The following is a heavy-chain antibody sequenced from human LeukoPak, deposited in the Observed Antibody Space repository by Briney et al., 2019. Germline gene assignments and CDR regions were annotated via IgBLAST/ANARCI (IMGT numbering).Heavy chain of an antibody. J-gene: IGHJ4*02. CDR1: GASIRSSNYF. V-gene: IGHV4-39*01. CDR2: IFHSGST. CDR3: ASSDMFRVFYFDY. Sequence: SGTLSLTRTVSGASIRSSNYFWGWIRQAPGKGLERIGNIFHSGSTPYNPSLKRRVPISVDTSKNQFSLKLSSVTDADTAVYYCASSDMFRVFYFDYWGQGIQVTVSS. D-gene: IGHD3-10*02.